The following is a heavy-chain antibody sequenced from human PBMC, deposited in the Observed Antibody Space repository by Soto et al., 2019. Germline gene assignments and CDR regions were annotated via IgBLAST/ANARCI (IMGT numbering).Heavy chain of an antibody. CDR1: GFTVCNNY. CDR3: ATRMTTAPY. Sequence: PGGSMGLSCAASGFTVCNNYLGWVRQAPGKGLQWVSLIYSDGGTDYAESVKGRFTISRDNSKNTLYLQMNSLKAEDTAIYYCATRMTTAPYWGQGTLVTVSS. D-gene: IGHD4-17*01. V-gene: IGHV3-66*01. J-gene: IGHJ4*02. CDR2: IYSDGGT.